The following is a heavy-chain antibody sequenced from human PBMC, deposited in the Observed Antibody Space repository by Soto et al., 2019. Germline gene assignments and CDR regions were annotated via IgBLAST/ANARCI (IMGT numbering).Heavy chain of an antibody. V-gene: IGHV3-15*01. J-gene: IGHJ6*02. CDR3: STALRNNGNVYLFAVDL. CDR2: FKKLSDGGKA. Sequence: GGPLRFSGAAAGFTFRKAIMNWFRQAPGKGLKGFGRFKKLSDGGKADYSSRVDCRFTISIDDSKSILYLQMNSLRTDATCTFYWSTALRNNGNVYLFAVDLGGQGTTVTVSS. D-gene: IGHD1-20*01. CDR1: GFTFRKAI.